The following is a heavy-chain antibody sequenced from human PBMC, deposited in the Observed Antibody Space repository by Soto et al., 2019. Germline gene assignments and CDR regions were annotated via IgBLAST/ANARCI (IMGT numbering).Heavy chain of an antibody. Sequence: DVQLLESGGDLVQPGGSLRVSCAASGFTVSNSGMSWVRQAPGKGLEWVSGLSEGGDKTYYADSVKGRFTISRDNAKNILYLQMTSLRVDDTAVYFCTKDRGWESWYWGQGALVTVSS. CDR3: TKDRGWESWY. J-gene: IGHJ4*02. V-gene: IGHV3-23*01. D-gene: IGHD3-16*01. CDR1: GFTVSNSG. CDR2: LSEGGDKT.